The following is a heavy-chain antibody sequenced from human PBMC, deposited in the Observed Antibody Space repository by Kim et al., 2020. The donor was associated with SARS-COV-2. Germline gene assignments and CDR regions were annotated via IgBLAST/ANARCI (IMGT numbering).Heavy chain of an antibody. CDR3: SRRAADFFGF. J-gene: IGHJ4*02. V-gene: IGHV4-39*01. CDR1: GGSINRYVDY. CDR2: VYRDGTP. Sequence: SETLSLTCTVSGGSINRYVDYWAWIRQPPGKGLEWIATVYRDGTPYYDPSLKSRVTISVDTSRKQFSLKLDSVAAADTAVYYFSRRAADFFGFWGQGVLV.